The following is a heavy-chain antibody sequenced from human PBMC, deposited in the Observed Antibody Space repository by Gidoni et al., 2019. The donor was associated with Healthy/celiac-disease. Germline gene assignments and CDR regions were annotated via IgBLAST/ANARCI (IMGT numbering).Heavy chain of an antibody. J-gene: IGHJ4*02. V-gene: IGHV3-30*03. Sequence: QVQLVESGGGVVQPGRSLRLSCAASGFPFSSYGMHWVRQAPGKGLEWVAVISYDGSNKYYADSVKGRFTISRDNSKNTLYLQMNSLRAEDTAVYYCARFGNTDSSGIGYWGQGTLVTVSS. D-gene: IGHD3-22*01. CDR2: ISYDGSNK. CDR3: ARFGNTDSSGIGY. CDR1: GFPFSSYG.